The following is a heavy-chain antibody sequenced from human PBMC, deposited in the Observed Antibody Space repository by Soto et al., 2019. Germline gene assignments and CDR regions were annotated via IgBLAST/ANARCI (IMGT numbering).Heavy chain of an antibody. CDR3: ARDKITVLFDY. Sequence: PSGTLSLTCAVYGGSFSGYYWTWIRQPPGTGLEWIGEINHSGSTNYNPSLKSRVTISVDTSKNQFSLKLTSVTAADTAVYYCARDKITVLFDYWGQGTLVTVSS. CDR1: GGSFSGYY. D-gene: IGHD3-10*01. J-gene: IGHJ4*02. CDR2: INHSGST. V-gene: IGHV4-34*01.